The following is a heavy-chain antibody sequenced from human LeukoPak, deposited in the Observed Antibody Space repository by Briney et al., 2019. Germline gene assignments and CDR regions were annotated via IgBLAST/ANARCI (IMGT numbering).Heavy chain of an antibody. Sequence: GGSLRLSCAASGFTFDDYGMSWVRQAPGKGLEWVSGINWNGGSTGYADSVKGRFTISRDNAKNSLYLQMNSLRVDDTATYYCARGLLEWLRLETYYFDYWGQGSQVTVSS. D-gene: IGHD3-3*01. J-gene: IGHJ4*02. CDR1: GFTFDDYG. V-gene: IGHV3-20*04. CDR2: INWNGGST. CDR3: ARGLLEWLRLETYYFDY.